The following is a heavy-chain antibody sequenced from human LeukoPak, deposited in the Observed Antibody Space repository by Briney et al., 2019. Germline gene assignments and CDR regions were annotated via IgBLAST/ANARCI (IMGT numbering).Heavy chain of an antibody. D-gene: IGHD3/OR15-3a*01. CDR3: TTDHRGPIGLVTLN. CDR2: IKSKTDGGTT. Sequence: PGGSLRLSCAASEFDFSSHAMTRVRQAPGKGLEWVGRIKSKTDGGTTDYAAPVKGRFTISRDDSKNTLYLQMNSLKTEDTAVYYCTTDHRGPIGLVTLNWGQGTLVTVSS. CDR1: EFDFSSHA. V-gene: IGHV3-15*07. J-gene: IGHJ4*02.